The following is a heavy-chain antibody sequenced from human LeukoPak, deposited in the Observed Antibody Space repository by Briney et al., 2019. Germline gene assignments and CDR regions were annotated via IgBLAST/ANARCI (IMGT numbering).Heavy chain of an antibody. V-gene: IGHV1-18*01. J-gene: IGHJ4*02. CDR2: ISPYNGNT. Sequence: GASVKVSCKASGYTFSSHGINWVRQAPGQGLESMGWISPYNGNTNYAQKFQGRVTMTTDTSTSTAYMELRSLRSDDTAVYYCARDGGSGSQGYWGQGTLVTVSS. D-gene: IGHD3-10*01. CDR1: GYTFSSHG. CDR3: ARDGGSGSQGY.